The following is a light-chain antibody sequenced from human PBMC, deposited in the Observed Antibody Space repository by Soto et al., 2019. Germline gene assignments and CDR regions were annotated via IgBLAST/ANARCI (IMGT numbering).Light chain of an antibody. V-gene: IGLV2-8*01. J-gene: IGLJ2*01. CDR3: SSYAGSNIPVV. CDR2: EVS. CDR1: SSDVGGYNY. Sequence: QSALTQPPSASGPPGQSVTISCTGTSSDVGGYNYVSWYQQHPGKAPKLMIYEVSKRPSGVPDRFSGSKSGNTASLTVSGLQAEDEADYYCSSYAGSNIPVVFGGGTKLTVL.